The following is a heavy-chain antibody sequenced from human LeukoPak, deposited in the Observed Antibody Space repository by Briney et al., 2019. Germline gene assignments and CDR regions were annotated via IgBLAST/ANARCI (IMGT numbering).Heavy chain of an antibody. Sequence: GESLKISCKASGYTFTNYWIVWVRQMPGKGLEWMGIISPSDSDTRYSPSFQGQVTISADKSISTAYLQWSSLKASDTAMYYCARRPSLVETTDYWGQGTLVTVSS. CDR3: ARRPSLVETTDY. CDR2: ISPSDSDT. J-gene: IGHJ4*02. V-gene: IGHV5-51*01. D-gene: IGHD5-24*01. CDR1: GYTFTNYW.